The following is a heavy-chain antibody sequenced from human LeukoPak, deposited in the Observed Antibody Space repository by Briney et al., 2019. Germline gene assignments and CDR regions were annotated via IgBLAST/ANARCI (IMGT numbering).Heavy chain of an antibody. V-gene: IGHV3-21*01. Sequence: PGVSLRLSCAASRLRLAFSNYAMNWVRQAPGKGLEWVSSISSSSSYIYYADSVKGRFTISRDNAKNSLYLQMNSLRAEDTAVYYCARASTGVGATTQYLSFDYWGQGTLVTVSS. J-gene: IGHJ4*02. D-gene: IGHD1-26*01. CDR2: ISSSSSYI. CDR1: RLRLAFSNYA. CDR3: ARASTGVGATTQYLSFDY.